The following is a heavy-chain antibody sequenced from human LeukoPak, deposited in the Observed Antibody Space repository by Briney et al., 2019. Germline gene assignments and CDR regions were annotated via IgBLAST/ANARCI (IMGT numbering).Heavy chain of an antibody. J-gene: IGHJ5*02. Sequence: GGSLRLSCAASGFTFSSYAMSWVRQAPGKGLEWVSAISGSGGSTYYADSVKGRFTISRDNAKNSLYLQMNSLRAEDTAVYYCARGSRTVTTFGWFDPWGQGTLVTVSS. CDR1: GFTFSSYA. CDR3: ARGSRTVTTFGWFDP. D-gene: IGHD4-17*01. V-gene: IGHV3-23*01. CDR2: ISGSGGST.